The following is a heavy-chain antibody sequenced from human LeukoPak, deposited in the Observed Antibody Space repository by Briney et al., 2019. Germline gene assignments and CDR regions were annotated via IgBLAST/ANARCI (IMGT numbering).Heavy chain of an antibody. CDR2: ISDSGGST. CDR3: AKGGDYGDYDVTPFDS. CDR1: GFTFSSYA. Sequence: GGSLRLSCAASGFTFSSYAVSWVRQAPGKGLEWVSAISDSGGSTYYADTVKGRFTISRDNSKNTLYLQMNSLRAEDTAVYYCAKGGDYGDYDVTPFDSWGQGTLVTVSS. J-gene: IGHJ4*02. D-gene: IGHD4-17*01. V-gene: IGHV3-23*01.